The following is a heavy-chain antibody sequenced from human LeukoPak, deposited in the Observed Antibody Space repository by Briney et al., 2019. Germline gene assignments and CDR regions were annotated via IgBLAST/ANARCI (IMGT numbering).Heavy chain of an antibody. V-gene: IGHV3-21*01. D-gene: IGHD2-15*01. CDR2: ISSSSSHI. J-gene: IGHJ4*02. CDR3: ARDLRYCSGGSCSTALDY. Sequence: GGSLRLSCAASGFTFSSYSMNWVRQAPGKGLEWVSSISSSSSHIYYADSVKGRFTISRDNAKNSLYLQMNSLRAEDTAVYYCARDLRYCSGGSCSTALDYWGQGTLVTVSS. CDR1: GFTFSSYS.